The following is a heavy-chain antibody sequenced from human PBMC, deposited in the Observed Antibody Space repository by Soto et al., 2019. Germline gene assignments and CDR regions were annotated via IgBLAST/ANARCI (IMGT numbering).Heavy chain of an antibody. D-gene: IGHD3-9*01. CDR2: IYYSGST. CDR3: ARVPWKDGSDILTGYYDY. J-gene: IGHJ4*02. CDR1: GGSISSGDYY. Sequence: SETLSLTCTVSGGSISSGDYYWSWIRQPPGKGLEWIGYIYYSGSTYYNPSLKSRVTISVDTSKNQFSLKLSSVTAADTAVYYCARVPWKDGSDILTGYYDYWGQGTLVTVSS. V-gene: IGHV4-30-4*01.